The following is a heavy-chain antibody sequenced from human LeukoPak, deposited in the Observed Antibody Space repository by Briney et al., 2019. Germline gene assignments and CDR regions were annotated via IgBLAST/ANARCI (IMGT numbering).Heavy chain of an antibody. D-gene: IGHD5-18*01. Sequence: GGSLRLSCAASGFTFTSYGMHWVRQAPGKGLEWVAVISFDGSYKYYADSVKGRFTISRDNSKNTLYLQMNGLRAEDTAVYYCAKHTAIGRFYFDYWGQGTLVTVSS. CDR2: ISFDGSYK. CDR3: AKHTAIGRFYFDY. V-gene: IGHV3-30*18. J-gene: IGHJ4*02. CDR1: GFTFTSYG.